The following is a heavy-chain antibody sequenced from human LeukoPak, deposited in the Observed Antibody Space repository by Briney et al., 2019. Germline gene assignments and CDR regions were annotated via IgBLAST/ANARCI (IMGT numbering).Heavy chain of an antibody. Sequence: GASVKVSCKASGYTFTSYGISWVRQAPGQGLEWMGWISAYNGNTNYAQKLQGRVTMTTDTSTSTAYMELRSLRSDDTAVYYCAGDRPLYSSSWYYDAFDIWGQGTMVTVSS. CDR2: ISAYNGNT. CDR1: GYTFTSYG. CDR3: AGDRPLYSSSWYYDAFDI. D-gene: IGHD6-13*01. J-gene: IGHJ3*02. V-gene: IGHV1-18*01.